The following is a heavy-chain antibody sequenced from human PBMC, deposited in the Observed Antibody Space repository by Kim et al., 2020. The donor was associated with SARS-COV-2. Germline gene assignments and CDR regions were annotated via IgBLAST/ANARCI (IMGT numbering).Heavy chain of an antibody. V-gene: IGHV3-33*01. CDR3: AREKGLVVVPAASLYYYYGMDV. D-gene: IGHD2-2*01. CDR1: GFTFSSYG. J-gene: IGHJ6*02. Sequence: GGSLRLSCAASGFTFSSYGMHWVRQAPGKGLEWVAVIWYDGSNKYYADSVKGRFTISRDNSKNTLYLQMNSLRAEDTAVYYCAREKGLVVVPAASLYYYYGMDVWGQGTTVTVSS. CDR2: IWYDGSNK.